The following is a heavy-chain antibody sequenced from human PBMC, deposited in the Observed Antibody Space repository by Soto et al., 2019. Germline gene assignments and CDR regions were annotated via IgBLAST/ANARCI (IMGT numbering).Heavy chain of an antibody. CDR2: IIPILGIA. Sequence: SVKVSCKASGGTFSSYAISWVRQAPGQGLEWMGGIIPILGIANYAQKFQGRVTITADKSTSTAYMELSSLRSEDTAVYYCARVDDILTGYYLGMDVWGQGTTVTVSS. CDR1: GGTFSSYA. J-gene: IGHJ6*02. D-gene: IGHD3-9*01. CDR3: ARVDDILTGYYLGMDV. V-gene: IGHV1-69*10.